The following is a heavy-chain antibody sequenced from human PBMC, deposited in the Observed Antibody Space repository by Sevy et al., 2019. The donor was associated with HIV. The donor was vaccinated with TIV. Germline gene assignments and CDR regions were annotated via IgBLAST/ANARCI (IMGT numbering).Heavy chain of an antibody. CDR2: ISYDVGNK. J-gene: IGHJ4*02. V-gene: IGHV3-30-3*01. Sequence: GGSLRLSCRGSGFTFSDSAVHWVRQGPVKGLEWVAVISYDVGNKYYADSVKGRFTISRDNSKSMAYLQMNSLRAEDAALYYCARGPYNSGLRFDYWGRGTLVTVSS. D-gene: IGHD6-19*01. CDR1: GFTFSDSA. CDR3: ARGPYNSGLRFDY.